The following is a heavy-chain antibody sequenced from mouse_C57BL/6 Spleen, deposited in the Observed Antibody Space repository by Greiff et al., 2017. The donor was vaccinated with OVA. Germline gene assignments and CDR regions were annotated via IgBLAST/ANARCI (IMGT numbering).Heavy chain of an antibody. CDR2: ISDGGSYT. V-gene: IGHV5-4*01. Sequence: EVQGVESGGGLVKPGASLKLSCAASGFTFSSYAMSWVRQTPEKRLEWVATISDGGSYTYYPDNVKGRFTISRDNAKNNLYLQMSRLKSEDTAMYYCARDGYGLLAYWGQGTLVTVSA. D-gene: IGHD2-2*01. J-gene: IGHJ3*01. CDR3: ARDGYGLLAY. CDR1: GFTFSSYA.